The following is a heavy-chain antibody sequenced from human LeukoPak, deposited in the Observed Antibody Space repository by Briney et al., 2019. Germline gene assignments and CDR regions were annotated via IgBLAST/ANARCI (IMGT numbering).Heavy chain of an antibody. CDR1: GSSISSSSYY. J-gene: IGHJ4*02. CDR3: ARRVRDNSGYYYVDY. CDR2: IYYSGIT. D-gene: IGHD3-22*01. V-gene: IGHV4-39*02. Sequence: PSETLSLTCTVSGSSISSSSYYWGWVRKPPGKGLDWIGSIYYSGITYINPSLKSRVTISVDTSKNHFSLRLSSVTAADTAVYYCARRVRDNSGYYYVDYWGQGTLVTVSS.